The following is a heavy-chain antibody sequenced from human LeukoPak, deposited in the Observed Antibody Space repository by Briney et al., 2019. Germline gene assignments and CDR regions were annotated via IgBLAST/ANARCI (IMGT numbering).Heavy chain of an antibody. J-gene: IGHJ3*02. CDR3: ARGRSGYSGYDWNYDAFDI. CDR1: GYSISSGYY. CDR2: IYTSGST. D-gene: IGHD5-12*01. Sequence: SETLSLTCTVSGYSISSGYYWGWIRQPAGKGLEWIGRIYTSGSTNYNPSLKSRVTMSVDTSKNQFSLKLSSVTAADTAVYYCARGRSGYSGYDWNYDAFDIWGQGTMVTVSS. V-gene: IGHV4-4*07.